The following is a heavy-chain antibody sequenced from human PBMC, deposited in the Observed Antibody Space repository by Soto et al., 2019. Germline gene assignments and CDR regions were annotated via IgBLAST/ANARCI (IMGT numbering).Heavy chain of an antibody. CDR2: ITPYNGNT. CDR3: ARISARRNDFDV. CDR1: NYLFGAFG. J-gene: IGHJ3*01. V-gene: IGHV1-18*01. Sequence: QVQLVQSGAEVKNPGASVKVSCQASNYLFGAFGISWVRQAPGQGLEWMGWITPYNGNTHYAEKFQDRVTMTADKSTTTAYMEARRLTSDDTAVYFCARISARRNDFDVWGQGTLVTVSS.